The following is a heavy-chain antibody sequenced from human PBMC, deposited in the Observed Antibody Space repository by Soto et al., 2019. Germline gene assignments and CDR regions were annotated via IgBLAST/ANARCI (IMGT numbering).Heavy chain of an antibody. CDR1: GGSISSYY. V-gene: IGHV4-59*01. D-gene: IGHD3-10*01. Sequence: SETLSLTCTVSGGSISSYYWSWIRQPPGKGLEWIGYIYYSGSTNYNPSLKSRVTISVDTSKNQFSLKLSSVTAADTAVYYCARRGKNYGSGSRVYYYYMDVWGEGTTVTVSS. CDR3: ARRGKNYGSGSRVYYYYMDV. J-gene: IGHJ6*03. CDR2: IYYSGST.